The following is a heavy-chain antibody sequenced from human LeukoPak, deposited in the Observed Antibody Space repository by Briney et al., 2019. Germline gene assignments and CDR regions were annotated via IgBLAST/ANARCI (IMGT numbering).Heavy chain of an antibody. CDR2: INHSGST. V-gene: IGHV4-34*01. J-gene: IGHJ5*02. CDR1: GGSFSGYY. D-gene: IGHD3-10*01. Sequence: PSETLSLTCAVYGGSFSGYYWSWIRQPPGKGVEWIGEINHSGSTNYNPSLKSRVTISVDTSKNQFSLKLSSVTAADTAVYYCAREGSPGANWFDPWGQGTLVTVSS. CDR3: AREGSPGANWFDP.